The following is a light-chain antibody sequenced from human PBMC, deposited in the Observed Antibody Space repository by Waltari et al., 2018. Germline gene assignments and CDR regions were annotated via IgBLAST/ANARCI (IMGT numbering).Light chain of an antibody. CDR1: NSDLGGYNF. J-gene: IGLJ3*02. V-gene: IGLV2-14*03. CDR3: SSYTSNSTLGV. Sequence: QSALNQPASVSGSPGQAITISCAGTNSDLGGYNFVSWYQQHPAKAPKLMIFDVTNRPSGVSDRFSGSKSGNTASLTISGLQADDEAVYYCSSYTSNSTLGVFGGGTRLTVL. CDR2: DVT.